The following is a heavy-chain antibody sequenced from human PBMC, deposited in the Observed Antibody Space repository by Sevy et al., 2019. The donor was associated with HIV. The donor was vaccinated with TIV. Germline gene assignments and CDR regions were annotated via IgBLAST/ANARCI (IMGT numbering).Heavy chain of an antibody. CDR2: IYHTGNA. V-gene: IGHV4-59*01. J-gene: IGHJ6*02. CDR3: ARDWAYHDFWSGYYPNYYYGMDV. D-gene: IGHD3-3*01. Sequence: SETLSLTCTVSGGSISSSYWNWIRQAPGKGLEWIGYIYHTGNAKYNPSLKSRVTISIDTSKKQFSLKLTSVTAADTAVYYCARDWAYHDFWSGYYPNYYYGMDVWGQGTTVTVSS. CDR1: GGSISSSY.